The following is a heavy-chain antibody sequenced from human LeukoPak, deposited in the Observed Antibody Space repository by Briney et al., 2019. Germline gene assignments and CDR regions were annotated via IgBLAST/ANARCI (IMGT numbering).Heavy chain of an antibody. CDR3: ARSQQLVSSFSWAVSHGMDV. D-gene: IGHD6-13*01. V-gene: IGHV3-11*01. J-gene: IGHJ6*02. CDR2: ISSSGSTI. CDR1: GFTFSDYY. Sequence: GGSLRLSCAASGFTFSDYYMGWIRQAPGKGLEWVSYISSSGSTIYYADSVKGRFTISRDNAKNSLYLQMNSLRAEDTAVYYCARSQQLVSSFSWAVSHGMDVWGQGTTVTVSS.